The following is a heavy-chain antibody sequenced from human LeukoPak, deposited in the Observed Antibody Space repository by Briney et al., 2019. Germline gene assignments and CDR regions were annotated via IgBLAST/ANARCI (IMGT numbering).Heavy chain of an antibody. V-gene: IGHV4-34*01. CDR3: ARSPRRAARYYYYYYMDV. J-gene: IGHJ6*03. CDR2: INHSGST. CDR1: GGSFSGYY. Sequence: PSETLSLTCAVYGGSFSGYYWSWIRQPPGKGLEWIGEINHSGSTNYNPSLKSRVTISVDTSKNQFSLKLSSVTAADTAVYYCARSPRRAARYYYYYYMDVWGKGTTVTVSS. D-gene: IGHD2-15*01.